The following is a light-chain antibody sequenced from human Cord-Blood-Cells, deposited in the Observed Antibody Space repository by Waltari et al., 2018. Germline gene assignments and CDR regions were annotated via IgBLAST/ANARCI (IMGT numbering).Light chain of an antibody. V-gene: IGKV3-11*01. Sequence: EIVLTQSPATLSLSPEESATPSCRASQSVSSYLAWYQQKPGQAPRLLIYDASNMATGIPARFSGSGSGTDFTLTISSLEPEDFAVYYCQQRSNWPLTFGGGTKVEIK. CDR2: DAS. CDR1: QSVSSY. CDR3: QQRSNWPLT. J-gene: IGKJ4*01.